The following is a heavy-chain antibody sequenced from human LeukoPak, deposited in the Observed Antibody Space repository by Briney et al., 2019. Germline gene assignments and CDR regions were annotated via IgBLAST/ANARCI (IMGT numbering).Heavy chain of an antibody. Sequence: GGSLRLSCAASGFTFSSYSMNWVRQAPGKGLEWVSSISSSSSYIYYADSVKGRFTISRDNAKNSLYLQMNSLRAEDTAVYYCARELTEYYDILTGYLAGHNWFDPWGQGTLVTVSS. CDR3: ARELTEYYDILTGYLAGHNWFDP. D-gene: IGHD3-9*01. CDR1: GFTFSSYS. J-gene: IGHJ5*02. CDR2: ISSSSSYI. V-gene: IGHV3-21*01.